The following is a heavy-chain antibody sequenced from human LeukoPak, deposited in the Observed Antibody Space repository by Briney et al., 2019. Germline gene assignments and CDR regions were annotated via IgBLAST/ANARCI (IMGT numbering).Heavy chain of an antibody. V-gene: IGHV3-33*01. J-gene: IGHJ4*02. Sequence: PGRSLRLSCVASGFPFRDFGMHWVRQAPGKGLEWVALTRFDGINKYNPGSVQGRFSISSDNSRNTVYLQMNNLRPEDTAIYHCARDDGSGSYPGGYWGQGTLVSVSS. CDR3: ARDDGSGSYPGGY. CDR1: GFPFRDFG. CDR2: TRFDGINK. D-gene: IGHD3-10*01.